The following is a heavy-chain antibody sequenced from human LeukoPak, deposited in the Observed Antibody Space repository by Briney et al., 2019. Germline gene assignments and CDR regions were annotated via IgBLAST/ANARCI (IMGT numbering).Heavy chain of an antibody. J-gene: IGHJ4*02. Sequence: PSETLSLTCAVYGGSFSGYYWSWIRQPPGKGLEWIGEINHSGSTNYNPSLKSRVTISVDTSKNQFSLKLSSVAAADTAVYYCARGPHTGVNYYDSSGYYYWGQGTLVTVSS. V-gene: IGHV4-34*01. CDR3: ARGPHTGVNYYDSSGYYY. CDR2: INHSGST. D-gene: IGHD3-22*01. CDR1: GGSFSGYY.